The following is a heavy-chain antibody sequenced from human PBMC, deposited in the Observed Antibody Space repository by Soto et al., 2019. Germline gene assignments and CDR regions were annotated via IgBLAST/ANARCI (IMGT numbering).Heavy chain of an antibody. CDR2: VSAYNGNT. CDR1: GYTFTRYY. V-gene: IGHV1-18*01. CDR3: ARGGQWDFLSDY. D-gene: IGHD1-26*01. Sequence: GASVKVSCKASGYTFTRYYINWVRQAPGQGLEWMGWVSAYNGNTHYEQKLQGRVTLTTDTSTSTAYMELRSLRSDDTAVYFCARGGQWDFLSDYWGQGTQVTVSS. J-gene: IGHJ4*02.